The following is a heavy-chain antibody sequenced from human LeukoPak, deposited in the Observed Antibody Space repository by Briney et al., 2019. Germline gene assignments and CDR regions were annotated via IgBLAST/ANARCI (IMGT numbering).Heavy chain of an antibody. CDR3: AKRYSSSWYHFDY. J-gene: IGHJ4*02. Sequence: GGSLRLSCAASGFTFSSYAMSWVRQAPGKGLEGVSTISGSGGSTYYADSVKGRFTISRDNSKNTLYLQMNSLRAEDTAVYYCAKRYSSSWYHFDYWGQGTLVTVSS. V-gene: IGHV3-23*01. CDR2: ISGSGGST. CDR1: GFTFSSYA. D-gene: IGHD6-13*01.